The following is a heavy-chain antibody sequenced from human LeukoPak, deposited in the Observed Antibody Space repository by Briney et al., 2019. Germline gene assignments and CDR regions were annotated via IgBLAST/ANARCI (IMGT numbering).Heavy chain of an antibody. J-gene: IGHJ4*02. Sequence: PSETLSLTCTVSGGSISSYYWSWIRQPAGKGLEWIGRIYTSGSTNYNPSLKSRVTMSVDTSTSTVYMELSSLRSEDTAVYYCARAPQPTVTLDYWGQGTLVTVSS. D-gene: IGHD4-17*01. CDR3: ARAPQPTVTLDY. CDR2: IYTSGST. CDR1: GGSISSYY. V-gene: IGHV4-4*07.